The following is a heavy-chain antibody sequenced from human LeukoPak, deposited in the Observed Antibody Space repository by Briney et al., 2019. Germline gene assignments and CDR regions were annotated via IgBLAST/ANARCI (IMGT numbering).Heavy chain of an antibody. D-gene: IGHD3-22*01. CDR3: AREEGDYDSSGYGP. Sequence: GASVKVSCKASGYTFTGYYMHWVRQAPGQGLEWMGWINPNSGGTNYAQKFQGRVTMTRDTSISTAYMELSRLRSDDTAVYYCAREEGDYDSSGYGPWGQGTLVTVSS. V-gene: IGHV1-2*02. CDR2: INPNSGGT. CDR1: GYTFTGYY. J-gene: IGHJ5*02.